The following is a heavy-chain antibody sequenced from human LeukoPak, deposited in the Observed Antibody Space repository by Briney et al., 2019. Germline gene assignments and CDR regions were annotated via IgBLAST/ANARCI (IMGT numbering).Heavy chain of an antibody. D-gene: IGHD6-19*01. CDR2: INSDGSST. CDR3: ARPTSSGWYGVFDY. V-gene: IGHV3-74*01. Sequence: SGGSLRLSCAASGFTFSSYWMHWVRQAPGKGLVWVSRINSDGSSTDYADSVQGRFTISRDNTKNTLYLQMNSLRAEDTAVYYCARPTSSGWYGVFDYWGQGTLVTVSS. CDR1: GFTFSSYW. J-gene: IGHJ4*02.